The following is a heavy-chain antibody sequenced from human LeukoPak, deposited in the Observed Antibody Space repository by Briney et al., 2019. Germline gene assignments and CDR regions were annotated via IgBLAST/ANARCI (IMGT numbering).Heavy chain of an antibody. V-gene: IGHV3-30*18. CDR1: GFTFSSYG. D-gene: IGHD1-26*01. J-gene: IGHJ4*02. Sequence: PGGSLRLSCAPSGFTFSSYGMHWVRQAPGKGLEWVAVISYDGSNKNYADSVKGRFTISRDNSKNTLYLQMNSLRAEDTAVYYCAKEKDRYSGSWSHFDYWGQGTLVTVSS. CDR3: AKEKDRYSGSWSHFDY. CDR2: ISYDGSNK.